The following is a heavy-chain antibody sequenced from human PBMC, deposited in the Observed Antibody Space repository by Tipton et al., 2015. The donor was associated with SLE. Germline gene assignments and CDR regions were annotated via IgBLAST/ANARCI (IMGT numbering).Heavy chain of an antibody. CDR3: ATARGSEDY. CDR2: INHSGST. Sequence: TLSLTCAVYGGSFSGYYWSWIRQPPGKGLEWIGEINHSGSTNYNPSLKSRVTISVDTSKNQFSLKLSSVTAADTAVYYCATARGSEDYWGQGTLVTVSS. D-gene: IGHD3-16*01. CDR1: GGSFSGYY. V-gene: IGHV4-34*01. J-gene: IGHJ4*02.